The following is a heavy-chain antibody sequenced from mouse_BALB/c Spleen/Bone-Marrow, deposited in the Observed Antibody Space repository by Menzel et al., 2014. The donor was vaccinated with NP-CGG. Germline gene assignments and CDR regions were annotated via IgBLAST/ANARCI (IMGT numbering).Heavy chain of an antibody. CDR2: IRNKANGYTT. CDR3: ARDMGLLRFDY. Sequence: EVMLVESGGGLVQPGGSLRLSCAPSGFTFTDYYMSWVRQPPGKALERLAFIRNKANGYTTEYSASVKGRFTISRDNSQSILYLQMNTLRAEDSATYYCARDMGLLRFDYWGHGTTLTVSS. V-gene: IGHV7-3*02. D-gene: IGHD1-1*01. J-gene: IGHJ2*01. CDR1: GFTFTDYY.